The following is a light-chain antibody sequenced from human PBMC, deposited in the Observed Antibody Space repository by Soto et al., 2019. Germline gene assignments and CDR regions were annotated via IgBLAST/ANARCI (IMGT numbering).Light chain of an antibody. V-gene: IGKV3-20*01. J-gene: IGKJ1*01. Sequence: EIVLTQSPGTLSLSPGERATLSCRASQSVTSTFLAWYQQKPGQAPRLLIYDASTRATGIPDRFSGSGSGTDFTLTISRLEPEDFAVYYCQRYGGSPRTFGQGTKV. CDR3: QRYGGSPRT. CDR1: QSVTSTF. CDR2: DAS.